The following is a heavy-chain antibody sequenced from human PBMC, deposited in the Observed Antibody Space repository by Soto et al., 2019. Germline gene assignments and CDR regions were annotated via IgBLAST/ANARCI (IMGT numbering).Heavy chain of an antibody. V-gene: IGHV1-69*12. CDR3: ARDQGAYYGSGSGNFDAFDI. Sequence: QVQLVQSGAEVKKPGSSVKVSCKASGGTFSSYAISWVRQAPGQGLEWMGGIIPIFGTADYAQKFQGRVTITADESTSTAYMELSSLRSEDTAVYYCARDQGAYYGSGSGNFDAFDIWGQGTMVTVSS. D-gene: IGHD3-10*01. CDR2: IIPIFGTA. CDR1: GGTFSSYA. J-gene: IGHJ3*02.